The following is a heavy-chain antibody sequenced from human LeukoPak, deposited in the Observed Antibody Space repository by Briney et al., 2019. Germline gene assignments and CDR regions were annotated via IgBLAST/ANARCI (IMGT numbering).Heavy chain of an antibody. CDR2: ISSSSSYI. CDR1: GFTFSSYS. J-gene: IGHJ4*02. CDR3: ARDYYDSSGSEGYFDY. V-gene: IGHV3-21*01. Sequence: GGSLRLSCAASGFTFSSYSMNWVRQAPGKGLEWVSSISSSSSYIYYADSVKGRFTISRDNARNSLYLQMNSLRAEDTAVYYCARDYYDSSGSEGYFDYWGQGTLVTVSS. D-gene: IGHD3-22*01.